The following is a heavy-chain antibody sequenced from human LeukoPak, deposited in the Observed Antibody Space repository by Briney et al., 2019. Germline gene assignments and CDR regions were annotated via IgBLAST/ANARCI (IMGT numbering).Heavy chain of an antibody. CDR2: INHSGST. J-gene: IGHJ5*02. D-gene: IGHD3-3*01. CDR3: ASTHYDFWSGYPGNWFDP. V-gene: IGHV4-34*01. Sequence: SETLSLTCAVYGGSFSGYYWSWTRQPPGKGLEWIGEINHSGSTNYNPSLKSRVTISVDTSKNQFSLKLSSVTAADTAVYYCASTHYDFWSGYPGNWFDPWGQGTLVTVSS. CDR1: GGSFSGYY.